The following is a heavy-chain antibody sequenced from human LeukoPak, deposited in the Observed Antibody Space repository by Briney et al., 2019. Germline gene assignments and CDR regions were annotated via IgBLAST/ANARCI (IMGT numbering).Heavy chain of an antibody. CDR1: GFTVSSYA. J-gene: IGHJ3*02. D-gene: IGHD1-26*01. CDR3: AKGRVGARRVVDGAFDI. V-gene: IGHV3-23*01. Sequence: GVSLRLSCAASGFTVSSYAMSWVRQAPGKGLEWVSAISGSGGSTYYADSVKGRFTISRDNSKNTLYLQMNSLRAEDTAVYYCAKGRVGARRVVDGAFDIWGQGTMVTVSS. CDR2: ISGSGGST.